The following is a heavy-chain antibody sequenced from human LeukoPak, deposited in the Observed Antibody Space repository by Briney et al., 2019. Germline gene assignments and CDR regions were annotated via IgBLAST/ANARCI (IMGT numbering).Heavy chain of an antibody. J-gene: IGHJ4*02. CDR2: IDYSGRT. D-gene: IGHD3-22*01. CDR3: AADTSGYRIFNY. V-gene: IGHV4-31*03. Sequence: SETLSLTCTVSGGSISRGGYCWSWIRQHPGKGLEWIGYIDYSGRTFYNPSLKSRLTMSIDTSKNQFSLKLSSVTAADTAVYYCAADTSGYRIFNYWGQGTLVTVSS. CDR1: GGSISRGGYC.